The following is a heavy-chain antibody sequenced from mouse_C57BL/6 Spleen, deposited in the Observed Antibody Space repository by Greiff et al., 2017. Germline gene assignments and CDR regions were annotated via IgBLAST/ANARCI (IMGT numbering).Heavy chain of an antibody. D-gene: IGHD2-4*01. J-gene: IGHJ4*01. Sequence: EVMLVESGAELVRPGASVKLSCTASGFNIKDYYMHWVKQRPEQGLEWIGRIDPEDGDTEYAPKFQGKATMTADTSSNTAYLQLSSLTSEDTAVYYCTTLYYDYPYYYAMDYWGQGTSVTVSS. CDR1: GFNIKDYY. V-gene: IGHV14-1*01. CDR3: TTLYYDYPYYYAMDY. CDR2: IDPEDGDT.